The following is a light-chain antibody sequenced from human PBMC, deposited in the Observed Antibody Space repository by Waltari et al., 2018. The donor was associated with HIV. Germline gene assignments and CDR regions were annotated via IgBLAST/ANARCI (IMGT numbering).Light chain of an antibody. J-gene: IGLJ2*01. CDR3: TSYAGINPVA. CDR1: SRDVGRYDY. Sequence: QSALTQPPSASGSPGQSVTTSCTGTSRDVGRYDYVSWYQQHPGKAPKLRIYEVNKRPSGVPDRFSGSKSGNTASLTVSGLQAEDEAEYSCTSYAGINPVAFGGGTKLTVL. CDR2: EVN. V-gene: IGLV2-8*01.